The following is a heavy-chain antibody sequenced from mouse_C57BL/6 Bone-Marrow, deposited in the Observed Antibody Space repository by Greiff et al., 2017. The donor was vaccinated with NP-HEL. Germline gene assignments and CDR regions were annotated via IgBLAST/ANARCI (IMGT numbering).Heavy chain of an antibody. CDR3: ARWGVLFDY. Sequence: VQLQQPGAELVMPGASVKLSCKASGYTFTSYWMHWVKQRPGQGLEWIGEIDPSDSYTNYNQKFKGKSTLTVDKSSSTAYMQLSSLTSEDSAVYYCARWGVLFDYWGQGTTLTVSS. J-gene: IGHJ2*01. CDR1: GYTFTSYW. CDR2: IDPSDSYT. V-gene: IGHV1-69*01.